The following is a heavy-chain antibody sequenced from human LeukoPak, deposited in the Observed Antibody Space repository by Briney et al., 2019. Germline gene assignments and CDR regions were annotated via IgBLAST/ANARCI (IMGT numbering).Heavy chain of an antibody. J-gene: IGHJ4*02. CDR1: GFTFSSYA. CDR2: ISGSGGST. D-gene: IGHD3-22*01. Sequence: GGSLRLSCAASGFTFSSYAMSWVRQAPGKGLEWVSAISGSGGSTYYADSVKGRFTISRDNSKNTLYLQMNSLRAEDTAVYYCAKDSSYYDSSGYYPNPADYWGQGTLVTVSS. CDR3: AKDSSYYDSSGYYPNPADY. V-gene: IGHV3-23*01.